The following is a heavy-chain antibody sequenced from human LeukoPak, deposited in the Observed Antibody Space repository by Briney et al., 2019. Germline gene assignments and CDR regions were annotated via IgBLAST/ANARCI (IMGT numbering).Heavy chain of an antibody. Sequence: PGGSLRLPCAASGVTFRSYWMHWVRQAPGKGLVWVSRVKGDGGSTNYADSVYGRFTISRDNAKNTLYLHMHSLRAEDTAVYYCVRDGDDFNFDYWGQGSLVTVSS. V-gene: IGHV3-74*01. D-gene: IGHD5-24*01. CDR1: GVTFRSYW. J-gene: IGHJ4*02. CDR3: VRDGDDFNFDY. CDR2: VKGDGGST.